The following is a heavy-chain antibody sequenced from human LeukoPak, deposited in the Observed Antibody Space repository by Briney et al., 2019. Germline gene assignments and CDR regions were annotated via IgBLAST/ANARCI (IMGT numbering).Heavy chain of an antibody. Sequence: PGGSLRLSCATSGFIFSSDSMIWVRQAPGKGLEWVSSISSTGAYIYYADSLKGRFTISRDNAKNSLYLQMNSLRAEDTALYYCAKENTAAGFDPWGQGTLVTVSS. J-gene: IGHJ5*02. V-gene: IGHV3-21*03. CDR3: AKENTAAGFDP. CDR1: GFIFSSDS. D-gene: IGHD5-18*01. CDR2: ISSTGAYI.